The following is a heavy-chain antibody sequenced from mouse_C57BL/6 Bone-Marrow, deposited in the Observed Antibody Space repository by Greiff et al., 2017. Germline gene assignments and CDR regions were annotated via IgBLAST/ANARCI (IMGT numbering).Heavy chain of an antibody. CDR2: IDPSDSYT. CDR3: ASGVLREGYAMDY. J-gene: IGHJ4*01. D-gene: IGHD1-1*01. CDR1: GYTFTSYW. V-gene: IGHV1-59*01. Sequence: QVQLQQPGAELVRPGTSVKLSCKASGYTFTSYWMHWVKQRPGQGLEWIGVIDPSDSYTNYNQKFKGKATLTVDTSSSTAYMQLSSLTSEDSAVYYCASGVLREGYAMDYWGQGTSVTVSS.